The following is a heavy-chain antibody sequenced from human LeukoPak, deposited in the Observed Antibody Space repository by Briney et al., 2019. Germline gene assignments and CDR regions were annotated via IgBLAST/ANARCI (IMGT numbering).Heavy chain of an antibody. V-gene: IGHV1-18*01. J-gene: IGHJ4*02. CDR3: ARSYDYVWGSYRYYFDY. CDR1: GYTFTSYG. D-gene: IGHD3-16*02. CDR2: ISAYSGNT. Sequence: GASVKVSCKASGYTFTSYGISWVRQAPGQGLEWMGWISAYSGNTNYAQKLQGRVTMTTDTSTSTAYMELRSLRSADSAVYYCARSYDYVWGSYRYYFDYWGQGTLVTVSS.